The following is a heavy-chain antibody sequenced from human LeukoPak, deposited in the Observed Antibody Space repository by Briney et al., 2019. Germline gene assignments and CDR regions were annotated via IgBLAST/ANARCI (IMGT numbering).Heavy chain of an antibody. CDR3: AKGARNSSSWYYFDY. CDR1: GFTFSSYV. CDR2: ISGSGGST. J-gene: IGHJ4*02. V-gene: IGHV3-23*01. Sequence: GGSLRLSCAASGFTFSSYVMSWVRQAPGKGLEWVSAISGSGGSTYYADSVKGRFTISRDNSKNTLYLQMNSLRAEDTAVYYCAKGARNSSSWYYFDYWGQGTLVTVSS. D-gene: IGHD6-13*01.